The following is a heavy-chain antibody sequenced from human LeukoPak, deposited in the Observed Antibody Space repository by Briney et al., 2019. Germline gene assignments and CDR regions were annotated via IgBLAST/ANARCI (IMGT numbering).Heavy chain of an antibody. CDR1: GYTLTGYY. Sequence: GASVKVSCKASGYTLTGYYMHWVRQAPGQGLEWMGWINPNSGGTNYAQKFQGRVTMTRDTSISTAYMELSRLRSDDTAVYYCARGYCTNGVCYGVGYWGQGTLVTVSS. CDR2: INPNSGGT. CDR3: ARGYCTNGVCYGVGY. V-gene: IGHV1-2*02. D-gene: IGHD2-8*01. J-gene: IGHJ4*02.